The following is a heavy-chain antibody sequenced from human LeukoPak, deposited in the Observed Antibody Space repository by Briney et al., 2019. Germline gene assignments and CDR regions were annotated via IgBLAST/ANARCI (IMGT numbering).Heavy chain of an antibody. J-gene: IGHJ6*04. CDR3: AVAPKLAEV. CDR1: GFTFISYG. D-gene: IGHD1-7*01. Sequence: GGSLRLSCAASGFTFISYGMSWVRQAPGKGLEWVSTIRGTGDTTYYADSVKGRFTISRDNSKNTLYLQMNSVRVEDTAVYYCAVAPKLAEVWGKGTTVTVSS. V-gene: IGHV3-23*01. CDR2: IRGTGDTT.